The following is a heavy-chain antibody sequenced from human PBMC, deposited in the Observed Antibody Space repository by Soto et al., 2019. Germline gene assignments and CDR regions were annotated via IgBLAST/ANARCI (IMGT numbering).Heavy chain of an antibody. J-gene: IGHJ4*02. Sequence: QMQLVQSGAEVKRTGSTVTVSCKALGNTFTYRYLHWVRQAPGQALESMGWITPFSGDVDYAQKFQERVTITRDRSINTAYMRMSSLRSEDTVMYYCASGGAGSGPFTWELPDHWGQGTLVTVSS. V-gene: IGHV1-45*02. D-gene: IGHD1-26*01. CDR3: ASGGAGSGPFTWELPDH. CDR1: GNTFTYRY. CDR2: ITPFSGDV.